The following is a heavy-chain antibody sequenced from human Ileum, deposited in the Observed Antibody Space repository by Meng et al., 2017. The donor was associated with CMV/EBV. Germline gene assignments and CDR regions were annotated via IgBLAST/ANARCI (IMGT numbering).Heavy chain of an antibody. Sequence: GGSLRLSCAASGFTFSGYAVSWVRQPPGKGLEWVSAISDTGDNTYYADSVKGRFTISRDNSKNTLYVQMNSLRAEDTALYYCAKCRGGSCYYFDYWGQGTLVTVSS. CDR1: GFTFSGYA. V-gene: IGHV3-23*01. CDR3: AKCRGGSCYYFDY. J-gene: IGHJ4*02. D-gene: IGHD2-15*01. CDR2: ISDTGDNT.